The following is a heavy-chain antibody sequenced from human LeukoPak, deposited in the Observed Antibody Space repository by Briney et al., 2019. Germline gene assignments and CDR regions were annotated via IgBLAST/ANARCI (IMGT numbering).Heavy chain of an antibody. J-gene: IGHJ3*02. V-gene: IGHV4-4*07. CDR3: ARDLEGFPSSGWYLGAFDI. D-gene: IGHD6-19*01. Sequence: SETLSLTCTVSGGSISSYYWSWIRQPAGKGLEWIGRIYTSGSTNYNPSLKSRVTMSVDTSKNQFSLKLSSVTAADTAVYYCARDLEGFPSSGWYLGAFDIWGQGTMVTVSS. CDR1: GGSISSYY. CDR2: IYTSGST.